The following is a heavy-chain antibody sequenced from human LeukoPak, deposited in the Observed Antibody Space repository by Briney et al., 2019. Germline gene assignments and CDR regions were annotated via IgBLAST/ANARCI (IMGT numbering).Heavy chain of an antibody. J-gene: IGHJ6*03. CDR2: IYYSGST. CDR1: GGSISSYY. V-gene: IGHV4-59*01. CDR3: ARHKDYYYSYMDV. Sequence: SETLSLTCTVSGGSISSYYWSWIRQPPGKGLEWIGYIYYSGSTNYNSSFKSRVTISIDTSKNQFSLRLSSVTAADTAVYYCARHKDYYYSYMDVWGKGTTVTISS.